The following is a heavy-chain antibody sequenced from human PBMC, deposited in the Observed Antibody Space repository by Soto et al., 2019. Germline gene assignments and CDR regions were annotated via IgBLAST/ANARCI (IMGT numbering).Heavy chain of an antibody. Sequence: SETLSLTCTVSGSPISSYYWSWFRQPPGQGLEWVGYIYYTGTTTYNPSLKSRVTVSVDTSKNQFSLKLRSVTAADTAVYYCARLGDYYHAFDYWGQGTLVTAPQ. V-gene: IGHV4-59*08. CDR3: ARLGDYYHAFDY. D-gene: IGHD3-22*01. CDR1: GSPISSYY. CDR2: IYYTGTT. J-gene: IGHJ4*01.